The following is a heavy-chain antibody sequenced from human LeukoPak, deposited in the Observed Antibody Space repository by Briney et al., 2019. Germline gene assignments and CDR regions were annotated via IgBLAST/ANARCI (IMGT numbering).Heavy chain of an antibody. CDR2: IYSGGST. D-gene: IGHD5-18*01. V-gene: IGHV3-53*01. CDR3: ARDATIGYSYGYYFDY. CDR1: GFTFSTCA. Sequence: GGSLRLSCAASGFTFSTCAMSWVRQAPGKGLEWVSVIYSGGSTYYADSVKGRFTISRDNSKNTLYLQMNSLRAEDTAVYYCARDATIGYSYGYYFDYWGQGTLVTVSS. J-gene: IGHJ4*02.